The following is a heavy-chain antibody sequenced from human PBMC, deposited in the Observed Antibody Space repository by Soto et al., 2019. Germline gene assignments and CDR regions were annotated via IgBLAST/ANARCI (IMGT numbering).Heavy chain of an antibody. CDR3: ARDSNYFGSGSPFDY. CDR1: GFTFSTYS. Sequence: EVQLVESGGGLVKPGGSLRLSCAASGFTFSTYSMNWVRQAPGKGLEWVSSISSSSRYIYYADSVKGRFTISRDNAMNSRYLQMNSLRAEDTAVYYCARDSNYFGSGSPFDYWGQGIVVTVSS. CDR2: ISSSSRYI. D-gene: IGHD3-10*01. J-gene: IGHJ4*02. V-gene: IGHV3-21*01.